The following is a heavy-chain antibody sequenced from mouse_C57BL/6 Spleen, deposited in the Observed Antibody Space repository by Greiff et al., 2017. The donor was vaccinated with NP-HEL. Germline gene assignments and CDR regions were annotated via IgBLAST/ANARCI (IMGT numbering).Heavy chain of an antibody. CDR3: AREDPYYGSRGGDY. CDR2: IWSGGST. CDR1: GFSLTSYG. J-gene: IGHJ4*01. D-gene: IGHD1-1*01. V-gene: IGHV2-2*01. Sequence: VMLVESGPGLVQPSQSLSITCTVSGFSLTSYGVHWVRQSPGKGLEWLGVIWSGGSTDYNAAFISRLSISKDNSKSQVFFKMNSLQADDTAIYYCAREDPYYGSRGGDYWGQGTSVTVSS.